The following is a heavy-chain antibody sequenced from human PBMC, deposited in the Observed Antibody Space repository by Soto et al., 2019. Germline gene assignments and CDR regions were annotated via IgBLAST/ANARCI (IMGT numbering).Heavy chain of an antibody. Sequence: QVQLVESGGGVVQPGRSLRLSCAASGFTFSSYAMHWVRQAPGKGLEWVAVISYDGSNKYYADSVKGRFTISRDNSKNTLYLLMNSLRAEDTAGYYGARGIAVAGIYRAFDIWGQGTMVTVSS. CDR2: ISYDGSNK. J-gene: IGHJ3*02. D-gene: IGHD6-19*01. CDR3: ARGIAVAGIYRAFDI. CDR1: GFTFSSYA. V-gene: IGHV3-30-3*01.